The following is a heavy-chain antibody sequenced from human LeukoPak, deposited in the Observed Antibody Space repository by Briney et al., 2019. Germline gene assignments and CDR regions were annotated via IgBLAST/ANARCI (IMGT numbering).Heavy chain of an antibody. CDR1: GGSISSYY. Sequence: SETLSLTCTVSGGSISSYYWSWIRQPAGKGLEWIGRIYTNGSTNYNPSLKSRVTMSVDTSKNQFSLKLSSVTAADTAVYYCARAGYCSGGSCSFFNDGWGQGTLVTVSS. D-gene: IGHD2-15*01. J-gene: IGHJ4*02. V-gene: IGHV4-4*07. CDR2: IYTNGST. CDR3: ARAGYCSGGSCSFFNDG.